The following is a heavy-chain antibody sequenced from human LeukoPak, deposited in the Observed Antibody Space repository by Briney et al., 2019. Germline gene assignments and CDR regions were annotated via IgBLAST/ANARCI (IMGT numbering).Heavy chain of an antibody. CDR2: IYYDGST. CDR3: AREGRYRYGYYEYHLYMDI. V-gene: IGHV4-59*12. CDR1: GGSISTYY. D-gene: IGHD5-18*01. Sequence: SETLSLTCTVSGGSISTYYWSWIRQSPGKGLEWIGYIYYDGSTNYNPSLRGRVTVSVDTPKNQFSLKLSSVTAAETAVYYCAREGRYRYGYYEYHLYMDIWGKGTTVTVSS. J-gene: IGHJ6*03.